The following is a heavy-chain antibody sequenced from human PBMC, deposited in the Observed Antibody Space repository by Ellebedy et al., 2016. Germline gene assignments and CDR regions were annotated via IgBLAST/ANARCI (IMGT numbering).Heavy chain of an antibody. CDR3: ATGLRQYFDY. V-gene: IGHV3-15*07. D-gene: IGHD6-6*01. CDR1: DFVFNKAW. CDR2: LRGNIDGGTT. J-gene: IGHJ4*02. Sequence: GGSLRLSCTASDFVFNKAWINWVRQAPGKGLEWVGRLRGNIDGGTTEFPAPVKGRFSISRGDSKNTLNLQMISLKTEDTAVYYCATGLRQYFDYWGQGALVTVS.